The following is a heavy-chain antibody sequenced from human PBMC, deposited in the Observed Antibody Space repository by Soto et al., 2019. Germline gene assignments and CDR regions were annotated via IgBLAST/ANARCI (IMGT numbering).Heavy chain of an antibody. J-gene: IGHJ5*02. V-gene: IGHV1-69*05. CDR2: IVPMFGTA. Sequence: QVQLVQSGAEVRKPGSSVNVSCKTSGGTFGNSAVTWGRQAPGQGLEWLGGIVPMFGTANYAQKFQGRVTITPDGSTITAYMELSSLNTDDTAVYYCARDGDPQSAFWSGPLGGGRFDPWGQGTLVTVSS. CDR1: GGTFGNSA. D-gene: IGHD3-3*01. CDR3: ARDGDPQSAFWSGPLGGGRFDP.